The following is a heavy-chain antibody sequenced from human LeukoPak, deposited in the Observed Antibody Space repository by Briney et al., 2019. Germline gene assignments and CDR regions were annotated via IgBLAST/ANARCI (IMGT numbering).Heavy chain of an antibody. V-gene: IGHV4-34*01. J-gene: IGHJ4*02. Sequence: PSETLSLTCAVYGGSFSGYYWSWIRQPPGKGLEWIGEINHSGSTNYNPSLKSRVTISVDTSKNQFSLKLSSVTAADTAVYYCARAGPERSRHCSSTSCYSVFDYWGQGTLVTVSS. CDR2: INHSGST. CDR3: ARAGPERSRHCSSTSCYSVFDY. D-gene: IGHD2-2*01. CDR1: GGSFSGYY.